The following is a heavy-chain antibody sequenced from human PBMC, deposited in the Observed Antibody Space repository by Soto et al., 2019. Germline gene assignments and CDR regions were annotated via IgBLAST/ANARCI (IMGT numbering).Heavy chain of an antibody. CDR2: VYHSGTT. D-gene: IGHD5-12*01. CDR3: AVPGRGDFDY. V-gene: IGHV4-4*02. Sequence: LSLTCAVAGASIGTNNWWSWVRQPPGKGLEWIGEVYHSGTTNCNPSLKSRVTISIDKSKNQFSLTLTSMTAADTALYYCAVPGRGDFDYWSQGTLVTVSS. CDR1: GASIGTNNW. J-gene: IGHJ4*02.